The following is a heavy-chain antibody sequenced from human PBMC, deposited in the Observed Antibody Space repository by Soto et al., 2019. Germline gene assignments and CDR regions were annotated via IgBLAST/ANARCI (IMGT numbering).Heavy chain of an antibody. CDR3: ARDGLVDTAMVTLSLDY. CDR1: GGTFSSYA. D-gene: IGHD5-18*01. V-gene: IGHV1-69*06. CDR2: IIPIFGTA. J-gene: IGHJ4*02. Sequence: GASVKVSCKASGGTFSSYAISWVRQAPGQGLEWMGGIIPIFGTANYAQKFQGRVTITADKSTSTAYMELSSLRSEDTAVYYCARDGLVDTAMVTLSLDYWGQGTLVTAPQ.